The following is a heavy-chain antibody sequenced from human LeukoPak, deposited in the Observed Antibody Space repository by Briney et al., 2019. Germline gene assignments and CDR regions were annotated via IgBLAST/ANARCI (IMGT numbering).Heavy chain of an antibody. V-gene: IGHV4-34*01. J-gene: IGHJ6*03. CDR1: GGSLSDYY. CDR2: INHSGST. CDR3: ARQARSSTWADFTYYYYYYMDV. D-gene: IGHD6-13*01. Sequence: SETLSLTCGVYGGSLSDYYWSWIRQPPGKGLEWIGEINHSGSTTYNPSLTSRVTISLDTSKNQFSLKLNSVTAADTAVYYCARQARSSTWADFTYYYYYYMDVWGKGTTVTISS.